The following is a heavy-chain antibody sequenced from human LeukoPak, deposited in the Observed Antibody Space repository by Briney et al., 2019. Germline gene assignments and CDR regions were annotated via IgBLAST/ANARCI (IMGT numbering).Heavy chain of an antibody. V-gene: IGHV4-59*01. CDR1: GGSISSYY. CDR3: ARDYSGRDWNDGSNWFDS. Sequence: SETLSLTCTVSGGSISSYYWSWIRQPPGKGLEWIGYIYYSGSTNYNPSLKSRVTISVDTSKNQFSLKLSSVTAADTAVYYCARDYSGRDWNDGSNWFDSWGQGTLVTVSS. CDR2: IYYSGST. D-gene: IGHD1-1*01. J-gene: IGHJ5*01.